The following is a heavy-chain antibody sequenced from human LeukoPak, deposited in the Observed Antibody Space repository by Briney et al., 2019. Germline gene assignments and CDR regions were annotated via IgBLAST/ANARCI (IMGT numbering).Heavy chain of an antibody. D-gene: IGHD6-13*01. CDR3: ARDLKYSSSWSNWFDP. Sequence: PGGSLRLSCAASGFTVSSNYMSWVRQAPGKGLEWVSVIYSGGSTYYADSVKGRFTISRDNSKNTLYLQMNSLRAEDTAVYYCARDLKYSSSWSNWFDPWGQGTLVTVSS. V-gene: IGHV3-66*02. J-gene: IGHJ5*02. CDR1: GFTVSSNY. CDR2: IYSGGST.